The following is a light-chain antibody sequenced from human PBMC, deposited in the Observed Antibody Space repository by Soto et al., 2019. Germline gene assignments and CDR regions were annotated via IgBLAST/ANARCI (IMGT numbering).Light chain of an antibody. CDR2: GAS. V-gene: IGKV3-11*01. Sequence: EVVFTQSPATLSLSPWERATLSCRASENVRTFVDWYQQKPGQPPXLLIYGASNRATGIPARFSGSGSGTDLTLTITRLEPEDLAVYYCQHYGISLPWTFGQGTKV. J-gene: IGKJ1*01. CDR1: ENVRTF. CDR3: QHYGISLPWT.